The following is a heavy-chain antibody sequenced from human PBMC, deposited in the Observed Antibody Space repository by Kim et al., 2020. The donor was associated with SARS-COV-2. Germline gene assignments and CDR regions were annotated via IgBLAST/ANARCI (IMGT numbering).Heavy chain of an antibody. V-gene: IGHV3-48*02. D-gene: IGHD1-1*01. CDR3: ARTQVRDLEDEQL. J-gene: IGHJ4*02. Sequence: YTDSVKGRVTISRDNAKNSLYLQMNSLRDEDTAVYYWARTQVRDLEDEQLWGQGTLVTVSS.